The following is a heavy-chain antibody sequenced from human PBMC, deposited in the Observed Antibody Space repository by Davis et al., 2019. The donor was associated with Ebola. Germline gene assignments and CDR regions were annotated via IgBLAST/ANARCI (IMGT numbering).Heavy chain of an antibody. CDR2: MNPNSANT. CDR1: GYTFTAHD. D-gene: IGHD2-15*01. Sequence: AASVKVSCKASGYTFTAHDINWVRQANGQGLDWIGLMNPNSANTDYAQKFKGRVTLTRNASTNTAYMELKSLKSEDTAGYYCERGTGRVAARRFDPWGQGTLVTVSS. CDR3: ERGTGRVAARRFDP. J-gene: IGHJ5*02. V-gene: IGHV1-8*02.